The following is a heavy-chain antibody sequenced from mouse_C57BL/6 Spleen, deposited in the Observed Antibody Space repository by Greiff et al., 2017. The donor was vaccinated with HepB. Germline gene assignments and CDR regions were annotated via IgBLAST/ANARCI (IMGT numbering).Heavy chain of an antibody. D-gene: IGHD3-1*01. J-gene: IGHJ3*01. CDR2: IDPENGDT. CDR3: TTSGGGFAY. CDR1: GFNIKDDY. Sequence: EVQLQQSGAELVRPGASVKLSCTASGFNIKDDYMHWVKQRPEQGLEWIGWIDPENGDTEYASKFQGKATITADTSSNTAYLQLSSLTSEDTAVYYCTTSGGGFAYWGQRTLVTVSA. V-gene: IGHV14-4*01.